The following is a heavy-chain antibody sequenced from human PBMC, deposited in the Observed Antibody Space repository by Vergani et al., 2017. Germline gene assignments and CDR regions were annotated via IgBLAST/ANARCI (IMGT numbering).Heavy chain of an antibody. CDR1: GFTFDDYG. CDR2: ISGSGGST. V-gene: IGHV3-23*04. D-gene: IGHD3-22*01. Sequence: EVQLVESGGGVVRPGGSLRLSCAASGFTFDDYGMSWVRQAPGKGLEWVSAISGSGGSTYYADSVKGRFTISRDNSKNTLYLQMNSLRAEDTAVYYCAKDRDRRYYYDSSGYYPYPNWFDPWGQGTLVTVSS. CDR3: AKDRDRRYYYDSSGYYPYPNWFDP. J-gene: IGHJ5*02.